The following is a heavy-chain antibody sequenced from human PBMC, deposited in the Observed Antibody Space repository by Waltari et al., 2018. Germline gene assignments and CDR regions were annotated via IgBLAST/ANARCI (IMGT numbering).Heavy chain of an antibody. Sequence: EVQLVESGGGLVQPGGSLRLSCAASGFTFSSYAMSWVRQAPGTGLEWLLAVSGSGGSKDYADSVKGRFTISRDNAKNTLYLQMNSLRAEDTAVYYCAKGLELNWVDPWGQGTLVTVSS. CDR3: AKGLELNWVDP. V-gene: IGHV3-23*04. J-gene: IGHJ5*02. CDR2: VSGSGGSK. D-gene: IGHD1-7*01. CDR1: GFTFSSYA.